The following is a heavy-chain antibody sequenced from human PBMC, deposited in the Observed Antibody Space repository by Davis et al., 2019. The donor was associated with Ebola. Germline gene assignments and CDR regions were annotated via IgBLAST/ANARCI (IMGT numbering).Heavy chain of an antibody. Sequence: PSETLSLTCTVSGGSISSSSYYWGWIRQPPGKGLEWIGSIYYSGSTYYNPSLKSRVTISVDTSKNQFSLKLSSVTAADTAVYYCARLVTVTTSPNGFDYWGQGTLVTVSS. CDR1: GGSISSSSYY. V-gene: IGHV4-39*01. CDR2: IYYSGST. J-gene: IGHJ4*02. CDR3: ARLVTVTTSPNGFDY. D-gene: IGHD4-17*01.